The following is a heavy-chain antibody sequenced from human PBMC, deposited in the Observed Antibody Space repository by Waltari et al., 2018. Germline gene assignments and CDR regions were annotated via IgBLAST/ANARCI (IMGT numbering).Heavy chain of an antibody. CDR3: VRDAAGRGWFY. CDR1: GFPFSYSW. V-gene: IGHV3-7*04. J-gene: IGHJ4*02. D-gene: IGHD6-19*01. Sequence: EVQLVQSGGGLVQPGGSLRLSCAASGFPFSYSWVRWVRQAPGKGLEWVANINDGGNEKHYVDSVKGRFTISRDNAKNSLNLQMNSLNVEDTAVYYCVRDAAGRGWFYWGQGALVTVSS. CDR2: INDGGNEK.